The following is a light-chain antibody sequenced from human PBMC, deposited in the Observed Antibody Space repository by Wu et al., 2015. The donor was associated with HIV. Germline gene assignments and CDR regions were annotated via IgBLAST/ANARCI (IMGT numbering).Light chain of an antibody. CDR1: QSINHW. J-gene: IGKJ1*01. CDR2: KAS. V-gene: IGKV1-5*03. Sequence: DIQMTQSPSALSASVGDTVTITCRASQSINHWLAWYQQKPGKAPKLLIYKASSLESGVPLRFSGSGSGTEFTLTISSLQPDDFATYYCQLYNNYPRTFGQGTKVEIK. CDR3: QLYNNYPRT.